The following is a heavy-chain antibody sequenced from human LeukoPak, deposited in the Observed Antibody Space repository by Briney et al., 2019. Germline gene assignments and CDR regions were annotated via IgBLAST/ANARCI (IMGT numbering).Heavy chain of an antibody. D-gene: IGHD1-1*01. Sequence: ASLKVSSKASVGTPSSYTISGGPQTPGGRRGWMGGIIPMFGTANYAQKFQERVTITTHESTGTAYMELSRLRSKETAVYDCARGPGLERFDYWGEGTLVTVSS. J-gene: IGHJ4*02. CDR1: VGTPSSYT. CDR3: ARGPGLERFDY. V-gene: IGHV1-69*05. CDR2: IIPMFGTA.